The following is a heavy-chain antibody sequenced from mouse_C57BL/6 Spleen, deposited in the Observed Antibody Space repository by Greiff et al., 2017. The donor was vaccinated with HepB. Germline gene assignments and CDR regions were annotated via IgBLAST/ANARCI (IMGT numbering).Heavy chain of an antibody. V-gene: IGHV1-9*01. CDR2: ILPGSGST. Sequence: QVQLQQSGAELMKPGASVKLSCKATGYTFTGYWIEWVKQRPGHGLEWIGEILPGSGSTNYNEKFKGKATFTADTSSNTAYMQLSSLTTEDSAIYYWARKGYGNYFDWYFDVWGTGTTVTVSS. CDR3: ARKGYGNYFDWYFDV. D-gene: IGHD2-10*02. J-gene: IGHJ1*03. CDR1: GYTFTGYW.